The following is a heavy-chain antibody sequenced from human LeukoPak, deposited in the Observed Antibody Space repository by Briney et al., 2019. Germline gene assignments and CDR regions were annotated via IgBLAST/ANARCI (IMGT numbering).Heavy chain of an antibody. CDR1: GYTFTSYG. Sequence: GASVKVSCKASGYTFTSYGISWVRQAPGQGLEWMGWISAYNGNTNYAQKLQGRVTMTTDTSTSTAYMELRSLRSDDTAAYYCARGDPDCSGGSCYWDWFDPWGQGTLVTVSS. CDR3: ARGDPDCSGGSCYWDWFDP. J-gene: IGHJ5*02. CDR2: ISAYNGNT. D-gene: IGHD2-15*01. V-gene: IGHV1-18*01.